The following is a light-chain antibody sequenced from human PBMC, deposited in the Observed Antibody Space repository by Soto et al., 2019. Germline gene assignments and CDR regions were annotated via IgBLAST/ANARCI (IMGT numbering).Light chain of an antibody. CDR1: QTVSNW. Sequence: DIQMTQSPSTLSASVGDRVTITCRASQTVSNWLAWYQQKPGKAPKLLIYDVSNLESGVPSRFSGSGSGTEFSLSISSLQPDDFATYYCQQYNSLWTFGQGTKVDI. J-gene: IGKJ1*01. V-gene: IGKV1-5*01. CDR3: QQYNSLWT. CDR2: DVS.